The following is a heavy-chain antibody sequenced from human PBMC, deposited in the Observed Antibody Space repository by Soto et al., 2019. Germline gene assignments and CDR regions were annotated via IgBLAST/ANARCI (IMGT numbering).Heavy chain of an antibody. CDR1: GGSISSSSYY. CDR2: IYYSGST. V-gene: IGHV4-39*01. CDR3: ARSKYNWFDP. J-gene: IGHJ5*02. Sequence: SETLSLTCTVSGGSISSSSYYWGWIRQPPGKGLEWIGSIYYSGSTYYNPSLKSRVTISVDTSKNQFSLKLSSVTAADTAVYYCARSKYNWFDPWGQGTLVTVSS.